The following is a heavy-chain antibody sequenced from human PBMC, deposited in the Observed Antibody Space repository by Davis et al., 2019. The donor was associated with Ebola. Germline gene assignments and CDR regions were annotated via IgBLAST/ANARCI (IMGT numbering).Heavy chain of an antibody. V-gene: IGHV1-8*02. Sequence: ASVKVSCKASGYTFTGYYMHWVRQAPGQGLEWMGWMNPNSGDSGCAQKFQGRVTMTRNTSIGTAYMDLSSLRSEDTAVYYCARRTPGITGTPMAYYYYMDVWGKGTTVTVSS. CDR3: ARRTPGITGTPMAYYYYMDV. CDR1: GYTFTGYY. CDR2: MNPNSGDS. D-gene: IGHD1-20*01. J-gene: IGHJ6*03.